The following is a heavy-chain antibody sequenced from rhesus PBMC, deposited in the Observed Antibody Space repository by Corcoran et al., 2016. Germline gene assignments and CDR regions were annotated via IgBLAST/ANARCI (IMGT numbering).Heavy chain of an antibody. Sequence: QLQLQESGPGLVKPSETLSLTCAVSGGSFSSYWWSWIRQPPGKGLEWIGEINGNSGSTNYHPSLKRRVSISKDASKNQFSLKLSSVTAVDTALYYCARGLNIVLVLTAPSYNRFDVWGPGVLVTVSS. V-gene: IGHV4-80*01. J-gene: IGHJ5-1*01. CDR2: INGNSGST. D-gene: IGHD2-15*01. CDR1: GGSFSSYW. CDR3: ARGLNIVLVLTAPSYNRFDV.